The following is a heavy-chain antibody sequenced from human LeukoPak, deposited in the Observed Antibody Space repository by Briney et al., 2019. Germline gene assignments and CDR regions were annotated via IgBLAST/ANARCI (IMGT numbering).Heavy chain of an antibody. CDR1: GGSISSGGYY. D-gene: IGHD3-10*01. Sequence: SQTLSLTCTVSGGSISSGGYYWSWIRQHPGKGLEWIGYIYYSGSTNYNPSLKSRVTISVDTSKNQFSLKLSSVTAADTAAYYCARSMVRGTADYWGQGTLVTVSS. J-gene: IGHJ4*02. CDR3: ARSMVRGTADY. V-gene: IGHV4-31*03. CDR2: IYYSGST.